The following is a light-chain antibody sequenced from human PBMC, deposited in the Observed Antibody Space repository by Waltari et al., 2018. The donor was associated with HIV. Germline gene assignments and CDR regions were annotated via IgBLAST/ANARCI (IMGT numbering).Light chain of an antibody. V-gene: IGLV2-14*01. J-gene: IGLJ1*01. CDR1: NSDVGDYQY. CDR2: EVT. Sequence: QSALTQPASVSGSLGQSITISCTATNSDVGDYQYVSWYQIHPGKAPRLIIYEVTNRPSGISNRFSGSKSGNTASLTISGLQAEDEADYYCSSYTTANFYVFGTGTNVTVL. CDR3: SSYTTANFYV.